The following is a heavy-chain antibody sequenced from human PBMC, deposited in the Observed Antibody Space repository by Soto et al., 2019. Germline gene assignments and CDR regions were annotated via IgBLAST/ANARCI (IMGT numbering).Heavy chain of an antibody. Sequence: PGGSLRLSCAGSGFTFNSYGMDWVRQAPGKGLEWVAVISYDGSNKYYADSVKGRFTISRDNSKNTLYLQMNSLRAEDTAVYYCAKDRMGAGVRGYFDYWGQGTLVTVSS. J-gene: IGHJ4*02. CDR1: GFTFNSYG. V-gene: IGHV3-30*18. D-gene: IGHD3-10*01. CDR3: AKDRMGAGVRGYFDY. CDR2: ISYDGSNK.